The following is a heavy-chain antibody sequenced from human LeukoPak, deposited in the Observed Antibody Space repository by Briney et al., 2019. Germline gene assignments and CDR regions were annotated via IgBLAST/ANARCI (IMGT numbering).Heavy chain of an antibody. V-gene: IGHV3-7*03. J-gene: IGHJ4*02. D-gene: IGHD4-17*01. CDR2: IKPDGSEK. CDR1: GGSISSGGYY. CDR3: GRGNDYGDPYPNDY. Sequence: ETLSLTCTVSGGSISSGGYYWSWIRQHPGKGLEWVANIKPDGSEKYYVDSVKGRFTISRDNAKNSLYLQMNSLTVEDTAVYYCGRGNDYGDPYPNDYWGQGTLVSVSS.